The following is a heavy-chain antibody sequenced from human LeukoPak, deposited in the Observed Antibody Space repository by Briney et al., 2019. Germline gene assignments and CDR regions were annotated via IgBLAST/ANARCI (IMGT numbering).Heavy chain of an antibody. J-gene: IGHJ4*02. CDR2: ISYDGSNK. CDR1: GFTFSSYG. D-gene: IGHD3-22*01. V-gene: IGHV3-30*18. CDR3: AKDGEEYYYDSSGHDY. Sequence: PGRSLRLSCAASGFTFSSYGMHWVRQAPGKGLEWVAVISYDGSNKYYADSVKGRFTISRDNSKNTLYLQMNSLRAEDTAVYYCAKDGEEYYYDSSGHDYWGQGTLVTVSS.